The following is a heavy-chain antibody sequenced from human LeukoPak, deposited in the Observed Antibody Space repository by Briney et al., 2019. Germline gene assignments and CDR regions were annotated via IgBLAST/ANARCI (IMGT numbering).Heavy chain of an antibody. CDR1: GGSFSGYY. D-gene: IGHD3-9*01. Sequence: SETLSLTCAVYGGSFSGYYWSWIRQPPGKGLEWIGEIIHSVSTNYNPSLKSRVTISVDTSKNQFSLKLSSVTAADTAVYYCARGLQVLRYFDWSDYGMDVWGQGTTVTVSS. CDR2: IIHSVST. CDR3: ARGLQVLRYFDWSDYGMDV. J-gene: IGHJ6*02. V-gene: IGHV4-34*12.